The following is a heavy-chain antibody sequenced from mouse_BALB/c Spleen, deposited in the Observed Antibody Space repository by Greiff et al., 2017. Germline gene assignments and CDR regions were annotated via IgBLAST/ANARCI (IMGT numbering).Heavy chain of an antibody. CDR2: IYPSDSYT. J-gene: IGHJ2*01. D-gene: IGHD2-4*01. V-gene: IGHV1-69*02. CDR3: TMYDYGPQDY. CDR1: GYTFTSYW. Sequence: QVQLQQPGAELVRPGASVKLSCKASGYTFTSYWINWVKQRPGQGLEWIGNIYPSDSYTNYNQKFKDKATLTVDKSSSTAYMQRSSPTSEDSAVYYCTMYDYGPQDYWGQGTTLTVSS.